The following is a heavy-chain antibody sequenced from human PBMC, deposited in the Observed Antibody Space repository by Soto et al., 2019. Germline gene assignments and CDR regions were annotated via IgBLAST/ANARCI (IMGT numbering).Heavy chain of an antibody. CDR3: ARGSWDDVSGHYYMDV. J-gene: IGHJ6*03. CDR2: TYYKSKWFN. V-gene: IGHV6-1*01. Sequence: QVPLQLSGPGLMEPSQTLSLTCAISGDSVSSNSAGWNWVRQTPSRGLEWLGRTYYKSKWFNNYAVCVKSRTTINPDTSQNQFSLHLDSVTPEDTAVYFCARGSWDDVSGHYYMDVWGKGTTVTVSS. CDR1: GDSVSSNSAG. D-gene: IGHD5-12*01.